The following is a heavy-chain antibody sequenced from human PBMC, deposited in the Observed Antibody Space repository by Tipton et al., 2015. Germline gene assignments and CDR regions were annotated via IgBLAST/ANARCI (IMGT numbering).Heavy chain of an antibody. V-gene: IGHV4-4*02. Sequence: TLSLTCAVSGDSISSINWWSWVRQPPGKGLEWIGQIYHSGDANYNPSLTSRATLSVDMSNNYFSLKLTSVTAADTAVYYCARGRSGTYYYGMDVWGQGTTVTVSS. J-gene: IGHJ6*02. D-gene: IGHD3-10*01. CDR1: GDSISSINW. CDR3: ARGRSGTYYYGMDV. CDR2: IYHSGDA.